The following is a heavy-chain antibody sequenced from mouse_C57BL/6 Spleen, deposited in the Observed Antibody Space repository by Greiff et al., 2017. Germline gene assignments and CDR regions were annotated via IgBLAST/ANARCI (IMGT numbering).Heavy chain of an antibody. J-gene: IGHJ4*01. D-gene: IGHD2-2*01. V-gene: IGHV1-26*01. CDR1: GYTFTDYY. CDR2: INPNNGGT. Sequence: EVKLQQSGPELVKPGASVKISCKASGYTFTDYYMNWVKQSHGKSLEWIGDINPNNGGTSYNQKFKGKATLTVDKSSSTAYMELRSLTSEDSAVYYCARWEVTRAMDYWGQGTSVTVSS. CDR3: ARWEVTRAMDY.